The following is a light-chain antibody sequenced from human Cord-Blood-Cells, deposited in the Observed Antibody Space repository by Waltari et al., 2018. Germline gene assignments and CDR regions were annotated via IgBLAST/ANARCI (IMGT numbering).Light chain of an antibody. Sequence: IQMTQPPSAQSASVEDRFPITCRASQSISSYLNWYQQKPGKAPKLLIYAASSLQSGVPSRFSVSGSETDFTLSISSLQPEDFATYYCQQSYSTPWTFGQGTKVEIK. J-gene: IGKJ1*01. V-gene: IGKV1-39*01. CDR1: QSISSY. CDR2: AAS. CDR3: QQSYSTPWT.